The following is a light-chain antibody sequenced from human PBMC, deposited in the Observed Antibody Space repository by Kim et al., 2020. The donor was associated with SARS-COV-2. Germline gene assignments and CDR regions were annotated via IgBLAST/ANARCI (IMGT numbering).Light chain of an antibody. J-gene: IGLJ3*02. CDR3: NSRDSSGNLWV. V-gene: IGLV3-19*01. CDR2: GKN. Sequence: SSELTQDPAVSVALGQTVRITCQGDSLRSYYASWYQQKPGRAPVLVIYGKNNRPSGIPDRFSGSSSGHTASLTITGAQAEAEADYYCNSRDSSGNLWVFG. CDR1: SLRSYY.